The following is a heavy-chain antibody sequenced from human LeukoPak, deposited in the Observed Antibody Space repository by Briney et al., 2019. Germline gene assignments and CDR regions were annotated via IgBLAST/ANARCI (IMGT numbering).Heavy chain of an antibody. CDR2: INPNSGAT. CDR3: ARGRRILGGPENAGDFFDF. Sequence: ASVKVSCKASGDAFIPYTFSWVRQAPGQGLKWMGWINPNSGATHYAQSFQARVTMTRDTSIASSYMELTGLESDDTAVYYCARGRRILGGPENAGDFFDFWGQGSLVTVSS. D-gene: IGHD3-16*01. CDR1: GDAFIPYT. J-gene: IGHJ4*01. V-gene: IGHV1-2*02.